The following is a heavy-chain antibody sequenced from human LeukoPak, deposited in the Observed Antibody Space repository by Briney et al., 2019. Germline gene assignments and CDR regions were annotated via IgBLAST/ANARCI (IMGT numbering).Heavy chain of an antibody. CDR3: ARGRQTILTTVVTTDY. V-gene: IGHV3-11*01. CDR1: GFTFSDYY. J-gene: IGHJ4*02. Sequence: GGSLRLSCAASGFTFSDYYMSWIRQAPGKGLEWVSYISSSGSTIYYADSVKGRFIISRDNAKNSLYLQMNSLRAEDTAVHYCARGRQTILTTVVTTDYWGQGTLVTVSS. D-gene: IGHD4-23*01. CDR2: ISSSGSTI.